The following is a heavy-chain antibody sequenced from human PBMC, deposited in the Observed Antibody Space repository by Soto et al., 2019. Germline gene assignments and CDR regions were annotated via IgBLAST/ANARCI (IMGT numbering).Heavy chain of an antibody. J-gene: IGHJ2*01. V-gene: IGHV3-33*01. CDR3: ARDSVDTAMAGDL. D-gene: IGHD5-18*01. CDR1: GFTFSSYG. Sequence: QVQLVESGGGVVQPGRSLRLSCAASGFTFSSYGMHWVRQAPGKGLEWVAVIWYDGSNKYYADSVKGRFTISRDNSKNTLYLQMNSLRAEDTAVYYCARDSVDTAMAGDLWGRGTLVTVSS. CDR2: IWYDGSNK.